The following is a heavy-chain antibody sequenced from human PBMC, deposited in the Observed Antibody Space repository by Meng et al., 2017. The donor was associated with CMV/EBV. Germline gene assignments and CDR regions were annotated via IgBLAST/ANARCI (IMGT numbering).Heavy chain of an antibody. V-gene: IGHV3-48*03. CDR2: INRGDSVI. CDR1: GFTFDDYG. J-gene: IGHJ6*02. Sequence: GESLKISCAASGFTFDDYGMSWVRQAPGKGLEWLSHINRGDSVIAYADSVRGRFTISRDIAKNSLYLQMNSLRVEDTALYYCTKDQGISGYSMDVWGQGTTVTVSS. CDR3: TKDQGISGYSMDV. D-gene: IGHD3-3*01.